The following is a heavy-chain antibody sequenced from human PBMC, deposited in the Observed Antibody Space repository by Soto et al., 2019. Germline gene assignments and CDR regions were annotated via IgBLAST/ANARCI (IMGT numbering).Heavy chain of an antibody. CDR3: ITDGKDGRAY. CDR1: GFTFTNAW. CDR2: IKSKTDGGTT. Sequence: PGGSLRLSCAASGFTFTNAWMSWVRQAPGKGLEWVARIKSKTDGGTTDYATPVKGRFTISRDDSKNTLYLQMNSLKIEDTAVYYCITDGKDGRAYWGQGTQVTVSS. J-gene: IGHJ4*02. V-gene: IGHV3-15*01. D-gene: IGHD2-15*01.